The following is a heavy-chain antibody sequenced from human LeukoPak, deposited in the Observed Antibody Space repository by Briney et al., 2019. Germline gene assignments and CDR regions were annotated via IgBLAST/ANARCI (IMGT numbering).Heavy chain of an antibody. CDR2: ISGSGGST. D-gene: IGHD2-2*01. CDR1: GFTFSSYA. Sequence: GGSLRLSCAASGFTFSSYAMSWVRQAPGKGLEWVSAISGSGGSTYYADSVKGWFTISRDNSKNTLYLQMNSLRAEDTAVYYCAKRDIVVVPAANIDYWGQGTLVTVPS. V-gene: IGHV3-23*01. CDR3: AKRDIVVVPAANIDY. J-gene: IGHJ4*02.